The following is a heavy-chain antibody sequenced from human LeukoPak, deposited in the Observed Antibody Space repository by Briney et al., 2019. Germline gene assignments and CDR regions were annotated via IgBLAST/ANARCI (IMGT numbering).Heavy chain of an antibody. Sequence: SVKVSCKASGGTFSSYAISWVRQAPGQGLEWMGGIIPIFGTANYAQKFQGRVTITADESTSTAYMELSSLRSEDTAVYYCARDRDCSSWYEGAGYYYGMDVWGKGTTVTVSS. CDR2: IIPIFGTA. V-gene: IGHV1-69*01. CDR3: ARDRDCSSWYEGAGYYYGMDV. J-gene: IGHJ6*04. CDR1: GGTFSSYA. D-gene: IGHD6-13*01.